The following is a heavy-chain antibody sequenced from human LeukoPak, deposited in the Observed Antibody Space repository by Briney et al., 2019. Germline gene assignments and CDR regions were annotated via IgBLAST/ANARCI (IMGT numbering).Heavy chain of an antibody. D-gene: IGHD6-13*01. CDR3: AKAPIAAAGTIRYYFDY. CDR1: GFTFDDYA. Sequence: GRSLRLSCAASGFTFDDYAMHWVRQAPGKGLEWVSGISWNSGSIGCADSVKGRFTISRDNAKNSLYLQMNSLRAEDMALYYCAKAPIAAAGTIRYYFDYWGQGTLVTVSS. J-gene: IGHJ4*02. V-gene: IGHV3-9*03. CDR2: ISWNSGSI.